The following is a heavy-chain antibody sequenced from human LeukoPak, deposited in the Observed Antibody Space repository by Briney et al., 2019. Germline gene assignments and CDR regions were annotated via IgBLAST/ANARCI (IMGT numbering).Heavy chain of an antibody. Sequence: ASVTVSCKTSGYTFTSYGTSWVRQAPGQGLEWMGWISAYNGNTNYAQKLQGRVTMTTDTSTSTAYMELRSLRSDDTAVYYCARVDIAMDFDYWGQGALVTVSS. J-gene: IGHJ4*02. CDR3: ARVDIAMDFDY. V-gene: IGHV1-18*01. CDR1: GYTFTSYG. CDR2: ISAYNGNT. D-gene: IGHD5-18*01.